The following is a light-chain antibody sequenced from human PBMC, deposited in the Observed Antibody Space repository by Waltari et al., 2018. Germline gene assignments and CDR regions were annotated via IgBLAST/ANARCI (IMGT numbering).Light chain of an antibody. Sequence: DIVMTQSPDSLAVSLGERATINCKSRQSVLYSSNNKNYLSWFQQKPGQPPKLLFYWASTRESGVPDRFSGSGSGTDFTLTISSLQAEDVAVYYCQQYYAAPWTFGQGTMVEIK. CDR3: QQYYAAPWT. V-gene: IGKV4-1*01. CDR2: WAS. CDR1: QSVLYSSNNKNY. J-gene: IGKJ1*01.